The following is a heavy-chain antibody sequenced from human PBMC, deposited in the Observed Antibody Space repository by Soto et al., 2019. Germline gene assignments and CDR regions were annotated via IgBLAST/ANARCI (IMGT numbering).Heavy chain of an antibody. D-gene: IGHD6-6*01. V-gene: IGHV3-33*01. Sequence: PGGSLRLSCAASGFTFSSYGMHWVRQAPGKGLEWVAVIWYDGSNKYYADSVKGRFTISRDNSKNTLYLQMNSLRAGDTAVYYCARDSVHSSSDYYYYYGMDVWGQGTTVTVSS. CDR1: GFTFSSYG. CDR2: IWYDGSNK. J-gene: IGHJ6*02. CDR3: ARDSVHSSSDYYYYYGMDV.